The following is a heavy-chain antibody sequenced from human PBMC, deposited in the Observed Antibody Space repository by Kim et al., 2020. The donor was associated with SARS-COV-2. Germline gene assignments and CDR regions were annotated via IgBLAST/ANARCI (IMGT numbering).Heavy chain of an antibody. V-gene: IGHV1-18*01. CDR3: ARDWYGMDV. Sequence: GNPNYAPNLQGRVTMTTDTSTSTAYMELRSLRSDDTAVYYCARDWYGMDVWGQGTTVTVSS. J-gene: IGHJ6*02. CDR2: GNP.